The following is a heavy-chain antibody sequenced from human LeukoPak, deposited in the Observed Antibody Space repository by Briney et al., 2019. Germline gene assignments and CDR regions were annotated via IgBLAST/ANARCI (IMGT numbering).Heavy chain of an antibody. CDR2: ISGSGGNT. V-gene: IGHV3-23*01. CDR3: AKVQEMDTILPPFHY. Sequence: GGSLRLSCAASGFIFDDYAMSWVRQVPGKGLEWVSAISGSGGNTFYADSVKGRFTISRDNSKNTLYLQVNSLRAADTAIYYCAKVQEMDTILPPFHYWGQGTLVTVSS. J-gene: IGHJ4*02. CDR1: GFIFDDYA. D-gene: IGHD5-24*01.